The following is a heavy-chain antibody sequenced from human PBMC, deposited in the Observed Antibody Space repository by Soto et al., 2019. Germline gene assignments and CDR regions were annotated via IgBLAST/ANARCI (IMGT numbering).Heavy chain of an antibody. Sequence: GGSLRLSCAASGFTFSSYAMSWVRQAPGKGLEWVSAISGSGGSTYYADSVKGRFSISRDNSKNTLYLQMNSLRAEDTAVYYCAKDLQVYSSSSGVRGMFDPWGQGTLVTVSS. CDR1: GFTFSSYA. V-gene: IGHV3-23*01. D-gene: IGHD6-6*01. J-gene: IGHJ5*02. CDR2: ISGSGGST. CDR3: AKDLQVYSSSSGVRGMFDP.